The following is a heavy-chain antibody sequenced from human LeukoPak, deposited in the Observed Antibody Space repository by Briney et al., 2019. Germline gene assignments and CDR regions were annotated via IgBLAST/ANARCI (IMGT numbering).Heavy chain of an antibody. CDR1: GYSISSGYF. D-gene: IGHD1-26*01. J-gene: IGHJ5*02. CDR2: IFHSGST. Sequence: SETLSLTCAVSGYSISSGYFWGWIRQPPGEGLEWIGSIFHSGSTYYNPSLKSRVTISVDTSKNQFSLKVTSVTAADTAVYYCARGGGSYRPDNWFDPWGQGTLVTVSS. CDR3: ARGGGSYRPDNWFDP. V-gene: IGHV4-38-2*01.